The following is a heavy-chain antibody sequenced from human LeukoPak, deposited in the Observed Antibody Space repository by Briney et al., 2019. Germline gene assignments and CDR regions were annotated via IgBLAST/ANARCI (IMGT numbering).Heavy chain of an antibody. CDR2: INKDGSEK. V-gene: IGHV3-7*01. J-gene: IGHJ4*02. Sequence: GGSLRLSCAASGFTFSNYYMSWVRQAPGKELEWVAHINKDGSEKYYVDSVKGRFTISRDNAKNSLYLQMNSLRVEDTAVYYCARDKVTYWGRGTLVTVSS. CDR3: ARDKVTY. CDR1: GFTFSNYY.